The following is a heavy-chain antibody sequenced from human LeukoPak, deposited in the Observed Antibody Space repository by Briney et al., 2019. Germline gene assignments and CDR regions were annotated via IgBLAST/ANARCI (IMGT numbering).Heavy chain of an antibody. Sequence: ASVKVSCKASGYIFDIYALIWVRQAPGQGLEWVGWINPNSGGTNYAQKFQGRVTMTRDTSISTAYMELSRLRSDDTAVYYCARVSSSGIRPFYYFDYWGQGTLVTVSS. CDR2: INPNSGGT. J-gene: IGHJ4*02. D-gene: IGHD6-19*01. V-gene: IGHV1-2*02. CDR3: ARVSSSGIRPFYYFDY. CDR1: GYIFDIYA.